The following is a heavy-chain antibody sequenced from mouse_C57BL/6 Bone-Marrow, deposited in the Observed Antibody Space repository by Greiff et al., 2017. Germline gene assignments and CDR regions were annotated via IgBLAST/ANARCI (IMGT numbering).Heavy chain of an antibody. D-gene: IGHD1-1*01. Sequence: VQLQQPGAELVKPGASVKLSCKASGYTFTSYWMHWVKQRPGQGLEWIGMIHPNSGSTNYNEKFKSKATLTVDKSSSTAYMQLSSLTSEDSAVYYCARGGYYGSSHYFDYWGQGTTLTVSS. CDR1: GYTFTSYW. J-gene: IGHJ2*01. V-gene: IGHV1-64*01. CDR2: IHPNSGST. CDR3: ARGGYYGSSHYFDY.